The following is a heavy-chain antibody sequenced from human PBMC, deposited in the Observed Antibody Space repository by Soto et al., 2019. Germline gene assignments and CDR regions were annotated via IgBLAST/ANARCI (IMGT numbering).Heavy chain of an antibody. CDR1: GFTFSDFW. CDR2: IKHDGSEK. V-gene: IGHV3-7*01. CDR3: ARGGSWGPDF. J-gene: IGHJ4*02. D-gene: IGHD2-15*01. Sequence: EVQLVESGGDLVQPGGSLRLSCAASGFTFSDFWMSWVRQAPGKGLDWVANIKHDGSEKYYVDSGEGRFTISRDNTKDSLYLQMNSLRAEDTAVSYCARGGSWGPDFWGQGTLVTVSS.